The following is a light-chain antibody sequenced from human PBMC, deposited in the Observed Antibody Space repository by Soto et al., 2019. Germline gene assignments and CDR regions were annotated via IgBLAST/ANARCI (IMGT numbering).Light chain of an antibody. CDR2: KAS. Sequence: DIQMTQSPSTLSASVGDRVTITCRASQSITDWLAWYQQKPGKAPKFLIYKASKLEGGVPSRFSGSGSGTEFTLTISSVQPDDFATYYCQYLDDYSWTFGQGTKVEIK. CDR3: QYLDDYSWT. V-gene: IGKV1-5*03. CDR1: QSITDW. J-gene: IGKJ1*01.